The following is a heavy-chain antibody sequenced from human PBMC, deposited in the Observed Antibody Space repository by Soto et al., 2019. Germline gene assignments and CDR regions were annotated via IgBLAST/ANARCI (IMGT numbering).Heavy chain of an antibody. CDR1: GFTFSSYA. D-gene: IGHD1-1*01. J-gene: IGHJ4*02. V-gene: IGHV3-23*01. Sequence: EVQLLQSGGGLVQPGGSLRLSCAGSGFTFSSYAINWVRQAPGEGLEWVSSITDGGSNTYYADSVQGRFTISRDNSKNTAFLQMNSLRGDDTAVYYCARGNYWSSWGQGTLVTVSS. CDR2: ITDGGSNT. CDR3: ARGNYWSS.